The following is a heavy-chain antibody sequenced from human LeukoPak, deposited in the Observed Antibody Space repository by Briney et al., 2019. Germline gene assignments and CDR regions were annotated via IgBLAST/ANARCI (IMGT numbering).Heavy chain of an antibody. CDR1: GGSISSYY. D-gene: IGHD2-2*01. V-gene: IGHV4-59*08. CDR2: IYYSGST. J-gene: IGHJ4*02. CDR3: AKQGIGEWSVDCGRTSCPPLDY. Sequence: SETLSLTYTVSGGSISSYYWSWIRQPPGKGLEWIGYIYYSGSTNYNPSLKSRVTISVDTSKNQFSLKLSSVTAADTAVYYCAKQGIGEWSVDCGRTSCPPLDYGAREPRVTVSS.